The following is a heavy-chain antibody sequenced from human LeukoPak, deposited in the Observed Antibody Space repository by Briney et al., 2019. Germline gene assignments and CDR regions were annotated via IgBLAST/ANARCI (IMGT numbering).Heavy chain of an antibody. V-gene: IGHV4-34*01. CDR2: INHSGST. D-gene: IGHD2/OR15-2a*01. CDR3: ARVVSRYNWFDP. J-gene: IGHJ5*02. Sequence: SETLSLTCAVYGGSFSGYYWSWIRQPPGKGLEWIGEINHSGSTNDNPSLKSRVTISVDTSKNQFSLKLSSVTAADTAVYYCARVVSRYNWFDPWGQGTLVTVSS. CDR1: GGSFSGYY.